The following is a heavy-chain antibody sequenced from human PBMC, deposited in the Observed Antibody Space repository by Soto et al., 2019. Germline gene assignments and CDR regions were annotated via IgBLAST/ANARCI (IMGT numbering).Heavy chain of an antibody. V-gene: IGHV4-59*01. CDR3: ARVGSAAGRSGWFDP. CDR2: IYYSGST. Sequence: SKTLSLTCTVSGGSISSYYWSWIRQPPGKGLEWIGYIYYSGSTNYNPSLKSRVTISVDTSKNQFSLRLSSVTAADTAVYYCARVGSAAGRSGWFDPCGQGTLVTVSS. CDR1: GGSISSYY. J-gene: IGHJ5*02. D-gene: IGHD6-13*01.